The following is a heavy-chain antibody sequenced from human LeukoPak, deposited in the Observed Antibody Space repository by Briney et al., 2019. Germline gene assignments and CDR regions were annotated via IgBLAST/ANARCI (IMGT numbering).Heavy chain of an antibody. J-gene: IGHJ4*02. CDR1: GFTFSHYG. CDR2: IWHDATNK. D-gene: IGHD4-11*01. CDR3: AKDAQRGFDYSNSLEY. Sequence: GGSLRLSCAASGFTFSHYGMHWVRQAPGKGLEWVAVIWHDATNKFYADSVKGRFTISRENSKKMAYLQMNSLRAEDTVVYYCAKDAQRGFDYSNSLEYWGQGTLVTVSP. V-gene: IGHV3-33*06.